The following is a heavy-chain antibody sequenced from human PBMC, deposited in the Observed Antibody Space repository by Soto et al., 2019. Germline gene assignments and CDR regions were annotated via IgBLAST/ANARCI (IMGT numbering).Heavy chain of an antibody. CDR1: GFTFSSYA. Sequence: PGGSLRLSCAASGFTFSSYAMSWVRQAPGKGLEWVSAISGSGGSTYYADSVKGRFTISRDNSKNTLYLQMNSLRAEDTAVYYCAKDQGVNFDWLNIPGSPDYWGQGSLVTVSS. D-gene: IGHD3-9*01. CDR3: AKDQGVNFDWLNIPGSPDY. CDR2: ISGSGGST. J-gene: IGHJ4*02. V-gene: IGHV3-23*01.